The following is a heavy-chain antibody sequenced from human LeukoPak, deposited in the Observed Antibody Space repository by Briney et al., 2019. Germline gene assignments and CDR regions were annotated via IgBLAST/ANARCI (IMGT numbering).Heavy chain of an antibody. J-gene: IGHJ4*02. V-gene: IGHV3-23*01. CDR2: ICKSGGST. Sequence: PGGSLRLSCAASGFTFSSYAMSWVRQAPGRGLEWVSAICKSGGSTFYADSVRGRFTISRDNSKNTLYLQMNSLRAEDTAVYYCAREGIAAAGIRQFDYWGQGTLVTVSS. D-gene: IGHD6-13*01. CDR3: AREGIAAAGIRQFDY. CDR1: GFTFSSYA.